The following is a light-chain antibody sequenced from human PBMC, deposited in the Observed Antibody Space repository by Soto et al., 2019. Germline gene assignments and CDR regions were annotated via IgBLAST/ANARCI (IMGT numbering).Light chain of an antibody. V-gene: IGLV2-11*01. Sequence: QSALTQPRSVSGSPGQSVTISCTGSSSDVGGYNYVSWYQHHPGKAPKLMIYDVSKRPTGVPDRFSGSKSGNTASLTISGLQAEDEADYYCCSYAGASTYVFATGTKVTVL. CDR3: CSYAGASTYV. J-gene: IGLJ1*01. CDR2: DVS. CDR1: SSDVGGYNY.